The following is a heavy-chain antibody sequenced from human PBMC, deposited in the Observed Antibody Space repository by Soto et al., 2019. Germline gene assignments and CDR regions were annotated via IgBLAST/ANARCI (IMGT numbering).Heavy chain of an antibody. V-gene: IGHV4-30-2*01. CDR2: IYHSGST. CDR1: GGSISSGGYS. CDR3: ARVFNTMIVVGWGDAFDI. J-gene: IGHJ3*02. D-gene: IGHD3-22*01. Sequence: PSETLSLTCAVSGGSISSGGYSWSWIRQPPGKGQERIGYIYHSGSTYYNPSLKSRVTISVDRSKNQFSLKLSSVTAADTAVYYFARVFNTMIVVGWGDAFDIWGQGTIVTVSS.